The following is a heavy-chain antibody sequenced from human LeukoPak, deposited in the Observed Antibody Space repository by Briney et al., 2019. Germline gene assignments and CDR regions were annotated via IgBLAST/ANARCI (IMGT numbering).Heavy chain of an antibody. Sequence: LETLSLTCTVSGGSISSYYWSWIRQPAGKGLEWIGRIYTSGSTNYNPSLKSRVTMSVDTSKNQFSLKLSSVTAADTAVYYCARDIVVPAASNWFDPWGQGTLVTVSS. CDR1: GGSISSYY. D-gene: IGHD2-2*01. CDR3: ARDIVVPAASNWFDP. J-gene: IGHJ5*02. CDR2: IYTSGST. V-gene: IGHV4-4*07.